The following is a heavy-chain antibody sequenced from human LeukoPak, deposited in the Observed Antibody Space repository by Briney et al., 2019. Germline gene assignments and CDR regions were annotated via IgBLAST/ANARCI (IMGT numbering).Heavy chain of an antibody. CDR2: IIPILGIA. CDR1: GGSFSSYA. CDR3: ARDGGYNHNWFDP. Sequence: SVKVSCKASGGSFSSYAISWVRQAPGQGLEWMGRIIPILGIANYAQKFQGRVTITADKSTSTAYMELSSLRSEDTAVYYCARDGGYNHNWFDPWGQGTLVTVSS. D-gene: IGHD5-24*01. J-gene: IGHJ5*02. V-gene: IGHV1-69*04.